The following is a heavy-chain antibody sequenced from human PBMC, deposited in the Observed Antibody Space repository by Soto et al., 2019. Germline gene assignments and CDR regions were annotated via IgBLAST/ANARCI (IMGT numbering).Heavy chain of an antibody. J-gene: IGHJ6*02. CDR1: GYSFTSYW. CDR3: ARRGITGTTDHYYGMDV. V-gene: IGHV5-51*01. Sequence: PGESLKISCKGSGYSFTSYWIGWVRQMPGKGLEWMGIIYPGDSDTRYSPSFQGQVTISADKSISTAYLQWSSLKASDTAMYYCARRGITGTTDHYYGMDVWGQGTTVTVSS. D-gene: IGHD1-7*01. CDR2: IYPGDSDT.